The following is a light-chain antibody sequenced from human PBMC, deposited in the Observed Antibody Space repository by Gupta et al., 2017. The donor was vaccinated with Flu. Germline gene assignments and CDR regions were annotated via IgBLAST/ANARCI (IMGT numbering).Light chain of an antibody. V-gene: IGKV4-1*01. CDR2: WVS. J-gene: IGKJ1*01. CDR1: QSLVYSYNNKNY. Sequence: IAMPQSPDSLAVSLGEWATINCKSSQSLVYSYNNKNYLAWYQKKSGQPPKLLIYWVSTRESGVPDRLSRWGSGTDFTLTMSSLQAEDVATYYCHHYDTTPRTFGQGTKVEVK. CDR3: HHYDTTPRT.